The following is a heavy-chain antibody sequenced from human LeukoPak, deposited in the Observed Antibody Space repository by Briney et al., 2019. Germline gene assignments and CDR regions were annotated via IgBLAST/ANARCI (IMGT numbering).Heavy chain of an antibody. J-gene: IGHJ3*01. V-gene: IGHV3-53*01. CDR3: ARDLQCGGDCHYDAFDV. D-gene: IGHD2-21*02. CDR1: GFTVSSNY. Sequence: GGSLRLSCAASGFTVSSNYMSWVRQAPGKGLEWVSVIYSGGNTYSADSVKGRFTISRDNSRNTLYLQMNSLRAEDTAVYYCARDLQCGGDCHYDAFDVWGQGTMVTVSS. CDR2: IYSGGNT.